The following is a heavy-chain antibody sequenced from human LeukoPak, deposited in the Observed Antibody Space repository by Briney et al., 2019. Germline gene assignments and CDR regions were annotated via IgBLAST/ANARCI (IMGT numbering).Heavy chain of an antibody. CDR3: AKGEHIVVVTAPDY. CDR2: ISGSGGST. V-gene: IGHV3-23*01. Sequence: QPGGSLRLSCAASGFTFSSYAMSWVRQAPGKGLEWVSAISGSGGSTYYADSVKGRFTISRDNSKNTLYLQMNSLRAEDTAVYYCAKGEHIVVVTAPDYWGQGTLVTVSS. J-gene: IGHJ4*02. D-gene: IGHD2-21*02. CDR1: GFTFSSYA.